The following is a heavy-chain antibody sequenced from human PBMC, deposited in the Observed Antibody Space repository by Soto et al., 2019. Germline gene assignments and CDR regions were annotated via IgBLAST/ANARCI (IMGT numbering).Heavy chain of an antibody. CDR1: GFTFSTYS. CDR2: ISGSSSSI. CDR3: EREFEGAVDY. D-gene: IGHD3-16*01. J-gene: IGHJ4*02. Sequence: EVQLVESGGGLVQPGGSLRLSCAASGFTFSTYSMNWVRQAPGKGLEWVSYISGSSSSIYNADSVKGRFTISRDDAKNSLYLQMNSLRDEATAVYYCEREFEGAVDYWVQGNMVMVS. V-gene: IGHV3-48*02.